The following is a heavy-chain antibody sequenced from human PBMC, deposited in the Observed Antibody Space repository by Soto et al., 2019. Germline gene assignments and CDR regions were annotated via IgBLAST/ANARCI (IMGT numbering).Heavy chain of an antibody. Sequence: GGSLRLSCAASGFTFSSYGMHWVRQAPGKGLEWVAVISYDGSNKYYADSVKGRFTISRDNSKNTLYLQMNSLRAEDTAVYYCAKDRGSSSSYYYYGMDVRGQGTTVTVSS. CDR3: AKDRGSSSSYYYYGMDV. D-gene: IGHD6-6*01. CDR2: ISYDGSNK. V-gene: IGHV3-30*18. J-gene: IGHJ6*02. CDR1: GFTFSSYG.